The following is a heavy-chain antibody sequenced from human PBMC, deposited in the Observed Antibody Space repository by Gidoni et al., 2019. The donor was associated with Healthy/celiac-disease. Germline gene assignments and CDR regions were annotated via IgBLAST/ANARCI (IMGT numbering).Heavy chain of an antibody. CDR2: IKSKTDGGTT. V-gene: IGHV3-15*01. D-gene: IGHD1-1*01. CDR3: TTHRRPGPGF. Sequence: EVQLVESGGGLVKPGGSLRRSCADSGFTFSNAWMSWVRQAPGKGLEWVGRIKSKTDGGTTDYAAPVKGRFTSSSEDSKTTLYLQMNSLNTEDTAVYYCTTHRRPGPGFWGQGTLVTVSS. CDR1: GFTFSNAW. J-gene: IGHJ4*02.